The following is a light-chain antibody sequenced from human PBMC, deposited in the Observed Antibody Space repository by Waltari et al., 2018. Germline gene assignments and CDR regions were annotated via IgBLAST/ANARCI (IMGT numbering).Light chain of an antibody. CDR1: QSLLHSNGYNY. V-gene: IGKV2-28*01. Sequence: DIVMTQSPLSLPVTPGEPASISCRSGQSLLHSNGYNYLEWYLQKPGQSPQLLIYLGAYRASGVPGMFSGSGSGTDFTLKISRVEAEDVGVYYCMQSLQSPFTFGPGTKVDIK. CDR3: MQSLQSPFT. CDR2: LGA. J-gene: IGKJ3*01.